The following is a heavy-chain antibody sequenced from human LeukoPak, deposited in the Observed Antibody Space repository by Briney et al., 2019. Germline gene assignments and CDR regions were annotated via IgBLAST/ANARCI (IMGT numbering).Heavy chain of an antibody. CDR3: ARVRPRGAYDY. CDR1: GGSISSYY. V-gene: IGHV4-59*01. D-gene: IGHD4/OR15-4a*01. J-gene: IGHJ4*02. Sequence: SETLSLTCTVSGGSISSYYWSWIRQPPGKGLEWIGYIYYSGSTNYNPSLKSRVTISVDTSKNQFPLKLSSVTAADTAVYYCARVRPRGAYDYWGQGTLVTVSS. CDR2: IYYSGST.